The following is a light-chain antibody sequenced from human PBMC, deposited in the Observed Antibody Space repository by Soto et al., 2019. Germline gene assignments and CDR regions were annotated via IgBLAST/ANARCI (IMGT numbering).Light chain of an antibody. CDR3: SSFAGNNNLV. J-gene: IGLJ2*01. CDR2: EVS. CDR1: SSDVGGYNY. Sequence: QLVLTQPPSASGSPGQSVTISCTGTSSDVGGYNYVSWYQHHPGKAPKLMISEVSKRPSGVPDRFSGSKSGTTASLTVSVLQAEDEADYYCSSFAGNNNLVFGGGTKLTVL. V-gene: IGLV2-8*01.